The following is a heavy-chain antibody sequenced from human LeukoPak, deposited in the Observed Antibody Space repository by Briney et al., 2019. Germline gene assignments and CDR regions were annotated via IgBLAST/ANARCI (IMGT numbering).Heavy chain of an antibody. CDR2: IYSGGST. D-gene: IGHD3-10*01. CDR3: ARHYYGSGSYDY. J-gene: IGHJ4*02. V-gene: IGHV3-66*04. CDR1: SNY. Sequence: SNYMSWVRQAPGKGLEWVSVIYSGGSTYYADSVKGRFTISRDNSKNTLYLQMNSLRAEDTAVYYCARHYYGSGSYDYWGQGTLVTVSS.